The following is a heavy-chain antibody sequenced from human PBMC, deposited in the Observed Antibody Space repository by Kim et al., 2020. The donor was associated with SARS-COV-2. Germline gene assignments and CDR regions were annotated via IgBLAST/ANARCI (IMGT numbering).Heavy chain of an antibody. CDR1: GGSISSSSYY. J-gene: IGHJ5*02. V-gene: IGHV4-39*07. Sequence: SETLSLTCSVSGGSISSSSYYWGWIRQPPGKGLEWIGNIYSSGSTYYNPSLKSRVTISVDTSKNQFSLKLSSVTAADTAVYYCASPIVGAINWFDPWGQGTLVTVSS. D-gene: IGHD1-26*01. CDR3: ASPIVGAINWFDP. CDR2: IYSSGST.